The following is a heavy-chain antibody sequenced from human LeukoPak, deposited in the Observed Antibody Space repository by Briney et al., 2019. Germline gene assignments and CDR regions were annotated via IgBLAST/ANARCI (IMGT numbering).Heavy chain of an antibody. CDR2: IYYSGST. CDR1: GGSISSYY. CDR3: ARDLAYSSGFQYYYGMDV. Sequence: SETLSLTCTVSGGSISSYYWSWIRQPPGKGLEWIGYIYYSGSTNYNPSLKSRVTISADTSKNQFSLKLSSVTAADTAVYYCARDLAYSSGFQYYYGMDVWGQGTTVTVSS. V-gene: IGHV4-59*01. J-gene: IGHJ6*02. D-gene: IGHD6-19*01.